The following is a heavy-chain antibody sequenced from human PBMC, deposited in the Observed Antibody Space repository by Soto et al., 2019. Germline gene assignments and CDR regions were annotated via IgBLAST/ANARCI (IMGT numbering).Heavy chain of an antibody. J-gene: IGHJ4*02. CDR3: ARVDGSGSYDY. V-gene: IGHV4-59*01. D-gene: IGHD3-10*01. Sequence: PSETLSLTCTVSGGSISSYYWSWIRQPPGKGLEWIGYIYYSGSTNYNPSLKSRVTISVDTSKNQFSLKLSSVTAADTAVYYCARVDGSGSYDYWGQGTLVTVSS. CDR1: GGSISSYY. CDR2: IYYSGST.